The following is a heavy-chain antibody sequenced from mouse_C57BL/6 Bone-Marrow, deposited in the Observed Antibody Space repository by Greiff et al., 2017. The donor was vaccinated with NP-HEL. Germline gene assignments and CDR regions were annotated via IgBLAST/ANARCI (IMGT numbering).Heavy chain of an antibody. D-gene: IGHD2-3*01. CDR2: IYPSDSET. J-gene: IGHJ4*01. Sequence: QVHVKQPGAELVRPGSSVKLSCKASGYTFTSYWMDWVKQRPGQGLEWIGNIYPSDSETHYNQKFKDKATLTVDKSSSTAYMQLSSLTSEDSAVYYCARGGGYYDYAMDYWGQGTSVTVSS. CDR3: ARGGGYYDYAMDY. V-gene: IGHV1-61*01. CDR1: GYTFTSYW.